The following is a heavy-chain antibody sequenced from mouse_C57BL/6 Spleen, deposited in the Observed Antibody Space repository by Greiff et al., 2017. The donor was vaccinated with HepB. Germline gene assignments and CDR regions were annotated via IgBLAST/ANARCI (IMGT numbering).Heavy chain of an antibody. Sequence: VMLVESGPGLVAPSQSLSITCTVSGFSLTSYAISWVRQPPGKGLEWLGVIWTGGGTKYNSALKSRLSISKDNSKRQVFLKMNSLQTDDTARYYCARNGDSSGYDYAMDYWGQGTSVTVSS. V-gene: IGHV2-9-1*01. CDR3: ARNGDSSGYDYAMDY. D-gene: IGHD3-2*02. CDR2: IWTGGGT. CDR1: GFSLTSYA. J-gene: IGHJ4*01.